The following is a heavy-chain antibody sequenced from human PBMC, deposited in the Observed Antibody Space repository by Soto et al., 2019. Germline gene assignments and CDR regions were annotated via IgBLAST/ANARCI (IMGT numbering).Heavy chain of an antibody. Sequence: PSQTLSLTCVGSGDTVSSNSVAWNWVRQSPSRGLEWLGRTYYRSRWYSDYAVSVRSRIDINADTSQNQVSLQLNSVTPEDTAVYYCPRSEEDSDYYYYGMDVWGQGTTVTVSS. J-gene: IGHJ6*02. CDR3: PRSEEDSDYYYYGMDV. CDR2: TYYRSRWYS. V-gene: IGHV6-1*01. D-gene: IGHD2-15*01. CDR1: GDTVSSNSVA.